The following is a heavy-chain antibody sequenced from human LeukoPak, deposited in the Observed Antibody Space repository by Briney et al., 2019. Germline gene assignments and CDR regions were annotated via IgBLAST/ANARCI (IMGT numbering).Heavy chain of an antibody. CDR1: GFIFSSYR. CDR2: ISSSSSTI. V-gene: IGHV3-48*04. J-gene: IGHJ6*02. CDR3: ARGLRYYYGLDV. Sequence: PGGSLSLSCAVSGFIFSSYRTICVRHAPGKGLEWVSYISSSSSTIYYADSVKGLFTISRDNAKNTLYLQMNSLRAEDTAVYYCARGLRYYYGLDVWGQGTTVTVSS.